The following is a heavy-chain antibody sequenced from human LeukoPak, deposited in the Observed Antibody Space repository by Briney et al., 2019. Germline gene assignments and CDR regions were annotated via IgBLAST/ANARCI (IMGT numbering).Heavy chain of an antibody. V-gene: IGHV4-39*01. CDR2: IFYSGNT. D-gene: IGHD5-12*01. CDR1: GGSISRSNYY. J-gene: IGHJ3*02. Sequence: SETLSLTCTVSGGSISRSNYYWGWIRQPPGKGLEWIGTIFYSGNTYYNPSLKSRVTISVDTSKNQFSLKLNSVTAADTAVYYCARFAGYSGYDDAFDIWGQGTMVTVSS. CDR3: ARFAGYSGYDDAFDI.